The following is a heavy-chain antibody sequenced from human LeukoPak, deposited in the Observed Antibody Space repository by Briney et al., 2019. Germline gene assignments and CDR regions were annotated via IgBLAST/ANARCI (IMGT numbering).Heavy chain of an antibody. Sequence: QSGGSLRLSCAASGFTFSSYAMSWVRQAPGKGLEWVSAISGSGGSTYYADSVKGRFTISRDNSKNTLYLQMDSLRAEDTAVYYCAKTKAKSGLGDAFDIWGQGTMVTVSS. CDR1: GFTFSSYA. J-gene: IGHJ3*02. D-gene: IGHD6-19*01. CDR3: AKTKAKSGLGDAFDI. CDR2: ISGSGGST. V-gene: IGHV3-23*01.